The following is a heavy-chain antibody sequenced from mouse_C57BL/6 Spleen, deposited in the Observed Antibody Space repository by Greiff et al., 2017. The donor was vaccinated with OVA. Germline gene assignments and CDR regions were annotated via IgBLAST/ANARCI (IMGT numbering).Heavy chain of an antibody. J-gene: IGHJ2*01. CDR2: INPSSGYT. CDR3: ARDGPVSYYFDY. V-gene: IGHV1-4*01. Sequence: VKLVESGAELARPGASVKMSCKASGYTFTSYTMHWVKQRPGQGLEWIGYINPSSGYTKYNQKFKDKATLTADKSSSTAYMQLSSLTSEDSAVYYCARDGPVSYYFDYWGQGTTLTVSS. CDR1: GYTFTSYT. D-gene: IGHD2-3*01.